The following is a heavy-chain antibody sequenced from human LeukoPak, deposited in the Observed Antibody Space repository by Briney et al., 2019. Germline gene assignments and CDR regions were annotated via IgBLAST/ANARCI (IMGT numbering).Heavy chain of an antibody. CDR1: GGSISSGGYY. CDR3: ARVYYGSGSYYFNFDY. CDR2: IYYSGST. J-gene: IGHJ4*02. D-gene: IGHD3-10*01. V-gene: IGHV4-31*03. Sequence: SETLSLTCTVSGGSISSGGYYWSWIRQHPGKGLEWIGYIYYSGSTYYNPSLKSRVTISVYTSKNQFSLKLSSVTAADTAVYYCARVYYGSGSYYFNFDYWGQGTLVTVSS.